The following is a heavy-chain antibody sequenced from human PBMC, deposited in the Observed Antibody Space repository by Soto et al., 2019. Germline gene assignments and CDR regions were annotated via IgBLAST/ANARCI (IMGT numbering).Heavy chain of an antibody. CDR2: INSDGSST. CDR1: GFTFSSYW. CDR3: AREEIYDSSGYYLDYDYYCMDV. V-gene: IGHV3-74*01. D-gene: IGHD3-22*01. J-gene: IGHJ6*02. Sequence: EVQLVESGGGLVQPGGSLRLSCAASGFTFSSYWMHWVRQAPGKGLVWVSRINSDGSSTSYADSVKGRFTISRDNAKNKVYLQMNSLRAAYTAVYYCAREEIYDSSGYYLDYDYYCMDVWGQGTTVTVSS.